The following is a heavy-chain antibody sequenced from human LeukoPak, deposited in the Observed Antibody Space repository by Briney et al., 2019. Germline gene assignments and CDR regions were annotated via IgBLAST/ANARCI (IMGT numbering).Heavy chain of an antibody. CDR1: GFTFSSYW. V-gene: IGHV3-30*03. CDR2: ISYDGSNK. CDR3: ARGASSFDY. J-gene: IGHJ4*02. Sequence: GGSLRLSCAASGFTFSSYWMHWVRQAPGKGLEWVAVISYDGSNKYYADSVKGRFTISRDNSKNTLYLQMNSLRAEDTAVYYCARGASSFDYWGQGTLVTVSS. D-gene: IGHD3-16*01.